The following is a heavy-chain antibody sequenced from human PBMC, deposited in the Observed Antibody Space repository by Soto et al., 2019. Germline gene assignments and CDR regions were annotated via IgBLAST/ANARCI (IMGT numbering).Heavy chain of an antibody. V-gene: IGHV3-53*01. CDR3: ARDGFGGYDGSGSEAFDI. D-gene: IGHD3-10*01. CDR2: IYTSGTT. Sequence: GGSLRLSCAASGFTVSDKYMNWVRQAPGKGLEWVSVIYTSGTTYYADSVKGRFTISRDNFKNTLYLQMNSLRAEDTAMYYCARDGFGGYDGSGSEAFDIWGKGTMVTVSS. J-gene: IGHJ3*02. CDR1: GFTVSDKY.